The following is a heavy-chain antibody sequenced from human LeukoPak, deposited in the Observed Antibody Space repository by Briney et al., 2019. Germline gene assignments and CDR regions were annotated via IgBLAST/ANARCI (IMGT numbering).Heavy chain of an antibody. D-gene: IGHD3-9*01. V-gene: IGHV4-4*07. J-gene: IGHJ5*02. CDR1: GGSISNYY. CDR3: ARLTRDYDILTGYHSNWFDP. CDR2: IYSTGST. Sequence: SETLSLTCTVSGGSISNYYWSWIRQPAGKGLEWIGRIYSTGSTNYKSSLKSRVTMSVDTSKNQFSLKLSSVTAADTAVYYCARLTRDYDILTGYHSNWFDPWGQGTLVTVSS.